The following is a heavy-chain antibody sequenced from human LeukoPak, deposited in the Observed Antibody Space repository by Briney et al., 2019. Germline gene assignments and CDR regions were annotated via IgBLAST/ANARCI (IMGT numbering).Heavy chain of an antibody. Sequence: SVKVSCKASGGTFSSYAISWVRQAPGQGLEWMGRIIPILGIANYAQKFQGRVTITADKSTSTAYMELSSLRSEDTAVYYCARDDLQFDYGYYYCGMDVWGQGTTVTVSS. CDR1: GGTFSSYA. V-gene: IGHV1-69*04. J-gene: IGHJ6*02. CDR2: IIPILGIA. CDR3: ARDDLQFDYGYYYCGMDV. D-gene: IGHD4-17*01.